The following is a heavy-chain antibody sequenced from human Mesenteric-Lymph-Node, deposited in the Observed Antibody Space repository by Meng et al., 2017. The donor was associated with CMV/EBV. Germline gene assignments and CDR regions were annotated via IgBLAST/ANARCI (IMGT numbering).Heavy chain of an antibody. J-gene: IGHJ4*02. CDR1: FTFSNQA. V-gene: IGHV3-23*01. CDR2: ISDSGDST. D-gene: IGHD2-15*01. Sequence: FTFSNQAMTWVRQAPGKGLEWVSSISDSGDSTYYTGSVKGRFTISRDNSKNMVDLQMNSLRAEDTAVYYCAKHRGYCSGGSCQQEFEYWGQGTLVTVSS. CDR3: AKHRGYCSGGSCQQEFEY.